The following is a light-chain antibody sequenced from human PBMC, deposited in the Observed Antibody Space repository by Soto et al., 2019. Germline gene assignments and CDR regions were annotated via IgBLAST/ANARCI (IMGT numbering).Light chain of an antibody. CDR3: SSYPSSSIVG. V-gene: IGLV2-14*01. Sequence: QSALTQPASVSGSPGQSITISCTGNSSDVGGYNYVSWHQQHPGKAPQLMINEVSNRPSGVSNRFSGSKAGNTAPLTTSGLQAEDEADYSCSSYPSSSIVGFGGGTQLTVL. J-gene: IGLJ2*01. CDR2: EVS. CDR1: SSDVGGYNY.